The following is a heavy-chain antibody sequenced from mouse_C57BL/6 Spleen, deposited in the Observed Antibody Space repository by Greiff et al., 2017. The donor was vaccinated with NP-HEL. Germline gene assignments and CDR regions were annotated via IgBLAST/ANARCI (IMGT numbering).Heavy chain of an antibody. CDR1: GYTFTSYW. V-gene: IGHV1-52*01. Sequence: QVQLQQPGAELVRPGPSVKLSCKASGYTFTSYWMHWVKQRPIQGLEWIGNIDPSDSGTHYNQKFKDKATLTVDKSSSTAYMQLSSLTSEDSAVYYCARRGDYGSLDYWGQGTTLTVSS. CDR2: IDPSDSGT. J-gene: IGHJ2*01. CDR3: ARRGDYGSLDY. D-gene: IGHD1-1*01.